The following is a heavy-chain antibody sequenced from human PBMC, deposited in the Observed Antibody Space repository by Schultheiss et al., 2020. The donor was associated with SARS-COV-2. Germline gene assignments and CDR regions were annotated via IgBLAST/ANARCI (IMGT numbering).Heavy chain of an antibody. J-gene: IGHJ5*02. V-gene: IGHV1-2*02. CDR1: GYAFTGYC. D-gene: IGHD3-10*01. CDR2: INPNSGNT. Sequence: ASVKVSCMASGYAFTGYCMHWVRQAPGQGLEWMGWINPNSGNTGYAQKFQGRVTMTRDTSISTAYMELSRLRSDDTAVYYCARERREYNWFDPWGQGTLVTVSS. CDR3: ARERREYNWFDP.